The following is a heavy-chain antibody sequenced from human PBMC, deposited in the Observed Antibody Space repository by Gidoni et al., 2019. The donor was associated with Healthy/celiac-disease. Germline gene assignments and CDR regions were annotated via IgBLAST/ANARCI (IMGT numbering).Heavy chain of an antibody. V-gene: IGHV3-49*05. CDR3: TRGDSSSWYYYYYGMDV. CDR1: GFTFGDYA. Sequence: EVQLVESGGGLVKPGRSLRLSCTASGFTFGDYAMSWFRQAPGKGLGWVGFIRSKAYGGTTEYAASVKGRFTISRDDSKSIAYLQMNSLKTEDTAVYYCTRGDSSSWYYYYYGMDVWGQGTTVTVSS. CDR2: IRSKAYGGTT. D-gene: IGHD6-13*01. J-gene: IGHJ6*02.